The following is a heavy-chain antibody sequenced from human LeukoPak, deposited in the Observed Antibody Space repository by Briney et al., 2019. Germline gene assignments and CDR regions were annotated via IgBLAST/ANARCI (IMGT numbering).Heavy chain of an antibody. D-gene: IGHD6-19*01. CDR2: IRSKADGGTT. CDR3: ATFAFSSGWT. CDR1: GFTFSKAW. Sequence: GGSLRLSCAASGFTFSKAWMSWGRQAPGKGLEWVGRIRSKADGGTTDYAAPMKDRFTVSRDDSKNTLFLQMNSLKTKDTAVYYCATFAFSSGWTWGQGTLVTVSS. J-gene: IGHJ5*02. V-gene: IGHV3-15*01.